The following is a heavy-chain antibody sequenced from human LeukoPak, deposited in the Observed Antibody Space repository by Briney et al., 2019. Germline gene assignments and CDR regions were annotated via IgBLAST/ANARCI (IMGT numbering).Heavy chain of an antibody. CDR2: IYPGDSDT. D-gene: IGHD6-13*01. V-gene: IGHV5-51*01. CDR1: GYSFTSYW. Sequence: GESLKISCKGSGYSFTSYWIGWVRQMPGKGLEWMGIIYPGDSDTRYSPSFQGQVTISADKSISTAYLQWSSLKASDTATYYCARRGIAAADPDDYWGQGTLVTVSS. J-gene: IGHJ4*02. CDR3: ARRGIAAADPDDY.